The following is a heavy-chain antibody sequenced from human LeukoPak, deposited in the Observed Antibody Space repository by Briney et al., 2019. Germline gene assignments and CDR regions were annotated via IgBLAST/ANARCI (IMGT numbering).Heavy chain of an antibody. J-gene: IGHJ4*02. CDR1: GFFFNTYW. D-gene: IGHD2-2*02. V-gene: IGHV3-74*01. CDR3: VGEGSLQYLFDY. CDR2: VNSDGTNT. Sequence: GGSLRLSCAASGFFFNTYWMHWVRQAPGKGLVWVSRVNSDGTNTNYGDSVQGRFTVSRDNAKNTLYLQMNSLRAEDTAVYYCVGEGSLQYLFDYWGQGTLVTVSS.